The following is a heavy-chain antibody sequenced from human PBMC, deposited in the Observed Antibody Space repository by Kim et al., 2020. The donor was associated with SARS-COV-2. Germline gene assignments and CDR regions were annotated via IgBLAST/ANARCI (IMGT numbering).Heavy chain of an antibody. Sequence: SETLSLTCTVSGGSISSGGYYWSWLRQHPGKGLEWIGYIYYSGSTYYNPSLKRRVTISVDTSKNQFSLKLSSVTAADTAVYYCARLRITMIVVVDAFDIWGQGTMVTVSS. D-gene: IGHD3-22*01. CDR3: ARLRITMIVVVDAFDI. J-gene: IGHJ3*02. CDR2: IYYSGST. CDR1: GGSISSGGYY. V-gene: IGHV4-31*03.